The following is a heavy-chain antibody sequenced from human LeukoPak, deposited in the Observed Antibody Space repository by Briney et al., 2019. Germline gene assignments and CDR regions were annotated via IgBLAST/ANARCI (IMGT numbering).Heavy chain of an antibody. CDR2: IYYSGST. D-gene: IGHD6-19*01. CDR1: GGSISSHY. J-gene: IGHJ6*02. CDR3: ARGNKAVAGHYYYYGMDV. Sequence: SETLSLTCTVSGGSISSHYWSWIRQPPGKGLEWIGYIYYSGSTNYNPSLKSRVTISVDTSKNQFSLKLSSVPAADPAVYYCARGNKAVAGHYYYYGMDVWGQGTTVTVSS. V-gene: IGHV4-59*11.